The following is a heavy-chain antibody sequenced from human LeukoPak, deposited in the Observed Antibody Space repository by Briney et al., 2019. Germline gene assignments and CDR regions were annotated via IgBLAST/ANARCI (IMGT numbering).Heavy chain of an antibody. CDR2: IYYSGST. Sequence: SETLSLTCTVSGDSISSYYWSWIRQPPGKGLEWIGYIYYSGSTKYNPSLKSRVTISVDTSKNQFSLKLSSVTAADTAVYYCARTYGSGSHYYYYYMDVWGKGTTVTISS. CDR1: GDSISSYY. D-gene: IGHD3-10*01. V-gene: IGHV4-59*08. J-gene: IGHJ6*03. CDR3: ARTYGSGSHYYYYYMDV.